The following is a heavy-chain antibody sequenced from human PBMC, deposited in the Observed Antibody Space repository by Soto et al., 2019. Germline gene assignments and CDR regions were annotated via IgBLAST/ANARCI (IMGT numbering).Heavy chain of an antibody. V-gene: IGHV1-18*04. J-gene: IGHJ6*02. CDR2: ISAYNGNT. Sequence: ASVKVSCKASGYTFTSYGISWVRQAPGQGLEWTGWISAYNGNTNYAQKLQGRVTMTTDTSTSTAYMELRSLRSDDTAVYYCARDRVAGATRYGMDVWGQGTTVTVSS. CDR3: ARDRVAGATRYGMDV. D-gene: IGHD6-25*01. CDR1: GYTFTSYG.